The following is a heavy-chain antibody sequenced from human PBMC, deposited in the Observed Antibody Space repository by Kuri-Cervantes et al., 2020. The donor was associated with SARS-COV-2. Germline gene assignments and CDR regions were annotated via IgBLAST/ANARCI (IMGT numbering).Heavy chain of an antibody. CDR1: GDTFSTYS. Sequence: SVKVSCKASGDTFSTYSITWVRQAPGQGLEWMGRIIPLFGTTNYAQKFQGRVTITADESTSTAYMELSSLRSDDTAVFYCARERSTLLSFDYWGQGTLVTVSS. V-gene: IGHV1-69*13. CDR3: ARERSTLLSFDY. J-gene: IGHJ4*02. CDR2: IIPLFGTT. D-gene: IGHD2-15*01.